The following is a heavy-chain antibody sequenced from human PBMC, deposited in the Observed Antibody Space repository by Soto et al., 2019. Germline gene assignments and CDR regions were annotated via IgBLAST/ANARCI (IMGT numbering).Heavy chain of an antibody. Sequence: EVQLVESGGGLVQPGGSLRLSCAASGFTFSSYAMHWVRQAPGKGLEYVSAISSNGGSTYYANSVKGRFTISRDNSKNTLYLQMGSLRAEDMAVYYCARQGSGSYYFYYWGQGTLVTVSS. D-gene: IGHD2-15*01. CDR3: ARQGSGSYYFYY. CDR1: GFTFSSYA. V-gene: IGHV3-64*01. J-gene: IGHJ4*02. CDR2: ISSNGGST.